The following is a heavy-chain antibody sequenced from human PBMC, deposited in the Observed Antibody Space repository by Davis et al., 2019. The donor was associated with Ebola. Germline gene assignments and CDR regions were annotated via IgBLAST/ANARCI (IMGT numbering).Heavy chain of an antibody. Sequence: GESLKISCAASGFTFSSYGMHWVRQAPGKGLEWVAVISYDGSNKYYADSVKGRFTISRDNSKNTLYLQMNSLRAEDTAVYYCARDSSEYSSSSQVYFDYWGQGTLVTVSS. CDR3: ARDSSEYSSSSQVYFDY. J-gene: IGHJ4*02. V-gene: IGHV3-30*03. CDR1: GFTFSSYG. D-gene: IGHD6-6*01. CDR2: ISYDGSNK.